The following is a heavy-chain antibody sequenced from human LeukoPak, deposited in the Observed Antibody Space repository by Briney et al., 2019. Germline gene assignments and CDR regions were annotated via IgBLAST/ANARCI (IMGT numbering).Heavy chain of an antibody. CDR3: ARGTLYRGWSYYPDF. D-gene: IGHD6-19*01. Sequence: SETLSLTCTVSGGSISSSSYYWGWIRQPPGKGLEWIGSIYYSGSTYYNPSLKSRVTISVDMSKNHFSLRLRSVTAADTAMYYCARGTLYRGWSYYPDFWGQGSQVTVSS. CDR1: GGSISSSSYY. V-gene: IGHV4-39*07. CDR2: IYYSGST. J-gene: IGHJ4*02.